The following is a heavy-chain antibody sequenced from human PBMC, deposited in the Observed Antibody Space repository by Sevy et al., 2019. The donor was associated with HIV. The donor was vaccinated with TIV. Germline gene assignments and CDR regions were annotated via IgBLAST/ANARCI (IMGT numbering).Heavy chain of an antibody. CDR3: ARGKHISDYYGSFDY. Sequence: GGSLRLSCAASGFAVSSNFMSWVRQAPGKGLEWVSVIYIVGSTYYADSVKGRFPISRDNSKNTLYLQMNSLRAEDTAVYYCARGKHISDYYGSFDYWGQGTLVTVSS. J-gene: IGHJ4*02. CDR1: GFAVSSNF. D-gene: IGHD3-3*01. V-gene: IGHV3-53*01. CDR2: IYIVGST.